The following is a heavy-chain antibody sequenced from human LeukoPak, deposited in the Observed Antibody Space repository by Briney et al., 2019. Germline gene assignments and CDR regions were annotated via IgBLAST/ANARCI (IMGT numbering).Heavy chain of an antibody. Sequence: RESGPALTNPTQTLTLTCSLSGFSISTRGMCVSWVRQPPGKALEWPARIDWDDDQYYNASLKTRLTISKDASRDQVILTMTKMDPLDTATYYCARHAVVDGRITLGAFDFWGQGTLATVSS. J-gene: IGHJ4*02. V-gene: IGHV2-70*11. D-gene: IGHD3-16*01. CDR3: ARHAVVDGRITLGAFDF. CDR2: IDWDDDQ. CDR1: GFSISTRGMC.